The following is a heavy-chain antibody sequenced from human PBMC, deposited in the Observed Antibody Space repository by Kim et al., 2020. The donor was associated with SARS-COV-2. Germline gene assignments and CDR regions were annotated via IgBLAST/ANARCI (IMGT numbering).Heavy chain of an antibody. V-gene: IGHV3-73*01. Sequence: GGSLRLSCAASGFTFSASAMHWVRQASGKGLEWVGRIRSKGNNYATEYAVSVKGRFTISRDDSMNTAYLQMNSLKTEDTAVYYCRAVRGVVTGASPLEDYWGQGTLVTVSS. CDR1: GFTFSASA. CDR3: RAVRGVVTGASPLEDY. J-gene: IGHJ4*02. D-gene: IGHD3-10*01. CDR2: IRSKGNNYAT.